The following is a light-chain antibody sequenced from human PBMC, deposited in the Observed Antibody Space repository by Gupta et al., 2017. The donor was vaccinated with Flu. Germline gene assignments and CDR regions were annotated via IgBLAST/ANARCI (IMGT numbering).Light chain of an antibody. CDR3: QSADSTSTYYV. CDR1: TLPNQY. J-gene: IGLJ1*01. Sequence: GDTLPNQYAYWVQQTAGPAPTLLICQDTERPSGVPERFSGSTSGSTVTLTISDVQPEDEADYFCQSADSTSTYYVFGSGTTVTVL. CDR2: QDT. V-gene: IGLV3-25*03.